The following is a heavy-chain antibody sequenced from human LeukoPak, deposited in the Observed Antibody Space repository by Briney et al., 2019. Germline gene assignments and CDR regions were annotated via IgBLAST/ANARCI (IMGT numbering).Heavy chain of an antibody. CDR3: ARDKPSPGYSSSPDAFDI. CDR1: GFTFSSYE. CDR2: ISSSGSTI. J-gene: IGHJ3*02. V-gene: IGHV3-48*03. D-gene: IGHD6-13*01. Sequence: GGSLRLSCAASGFTFSSYETNWVRQAPGKGLEWVSYISSSGSTIYYADSVKGRFTISRDNAKNSLYLQMNSLRAEDTAVYYCARDKPSPGYSSSPDAFDIWGQGTMVTVSS.